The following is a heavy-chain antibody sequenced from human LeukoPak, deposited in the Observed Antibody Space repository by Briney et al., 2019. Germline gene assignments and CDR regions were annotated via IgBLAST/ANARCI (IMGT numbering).Heavy chain of an antibody. CDR2: IYSGVET. V-gene: IGHV4-39*02. Sequence: PSETLSLTCTVSGDSISNSHYYWGWIRQSPGKGLEWIGSIYSGVETHYNPSLNTRVPIFLDTSKNRFSLTLISVTATDTAVYYCVRDYSNFVQGDWGQGTLVTVSS. CDR3: VRDYSNFVQGD. CDR1: GDSISNSHYY. J-gene: IGHJ4*02. D-gene: IGHD4-11*01.